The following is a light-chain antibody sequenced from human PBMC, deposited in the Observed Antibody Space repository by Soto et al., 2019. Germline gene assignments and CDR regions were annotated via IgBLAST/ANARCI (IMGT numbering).Light chain of an antibody. J-gene: IGLJ2*01. CDR2: DVS. CDR1: SSDVGGYNY. Sequence: QSALTQPASVSGSHGQSITISCTGTSSDVGGYNYVSWYQQHPGKAPKLMIYDVSNRPSGVSNRCSGSKSGNTASLTISGLQAEDEADYYCSSYTSSSTFVVFGGGTKLTVL. V-gene: IGLV2-14*01. CDR3: SSYTSSSTFVV.